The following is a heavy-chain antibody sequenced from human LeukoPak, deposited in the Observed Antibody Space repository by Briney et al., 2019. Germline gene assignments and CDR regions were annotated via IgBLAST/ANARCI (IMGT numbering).Heavy chain of an antibody. J-gene: IGHJ5*02. CDR3: ARGGKEDYDFWSGYLQGFDP. V-gene: IGHV1-69*04. CDR2: IIPILGIA. Sequence: SVKVSCKAPGGTFSSYAISWVRQAPGQGLEWMGRIIPILGIANYAQKFQGRVTITADKSTSTAYMELSSLRSEDTAVYYCARGGKEDYDFWSGYLQGFDPWGQGTLVTVSS. D-gene: IGHD3-3*01. CDR1: GGTFSSYA.